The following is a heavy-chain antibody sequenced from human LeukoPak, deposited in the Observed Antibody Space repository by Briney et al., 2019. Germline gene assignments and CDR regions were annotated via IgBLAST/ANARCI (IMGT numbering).Heavy chain of an antibody. CDR1: GFTFSSYP. CDR3: VRGLYAVSDPFDY. J-gene: IGHJ4*02. Sequence: LRLSCAASGFTFSSYPMHWVRQAPGKGLEWVAFISYDGGMTYYADSIKGRFTISRDNSNFTLYLRMDSPGPGDTAVYYCVRGLYAVSDPFDYWGQGTLVTVSS. CDR2: ISYDGGMT. V-gene: IGHV3-30*04. D-gene: IGHD6-19*01.